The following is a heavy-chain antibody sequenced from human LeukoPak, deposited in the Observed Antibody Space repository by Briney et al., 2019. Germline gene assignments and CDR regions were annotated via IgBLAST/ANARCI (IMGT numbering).Heavy chain of an antibody. Sequence: GASVKVSCKASGYTLISYSISWVRQAPGQGLEWMGWISAYNGHTNYAQKLQGRVTMTTDTSTSTAYMEQRSLRPDDTAVYYCARGDCSSDTCYLPEYFQHWGQGTLVTVSS. CDR3: ARGDCSSDTCYLPEYFQH. D-gene: IGHD2-15*01. CDR1: GYTLISYS. J-gene: IGHJ1*01. CDR2: ISAYNGHT. V-gene: IGHV1-18*01.